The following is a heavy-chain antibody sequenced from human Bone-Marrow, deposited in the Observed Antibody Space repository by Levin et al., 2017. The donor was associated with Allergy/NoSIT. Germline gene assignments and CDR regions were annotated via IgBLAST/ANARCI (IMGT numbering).Heavy chain of an antibody. Sequence: GGSLRLSCAASGFTFDDYAMHWVRQAPGKGLEWVSGISWNSGSIGYADSVKGRFTISRDNAKNSLYLQMNSLRAEDTALYYCAKAQGAGYSSRFQHWGQGTLVTVSS. CDR1: GFTFDDYA. CDR3: AKAQGAGYSSRFQH. V-gene: IGHV3-9*01. D-gene: IGHD6-13*01. CDR2: ISWNSGSI. J-gene: IGHJ1*01.